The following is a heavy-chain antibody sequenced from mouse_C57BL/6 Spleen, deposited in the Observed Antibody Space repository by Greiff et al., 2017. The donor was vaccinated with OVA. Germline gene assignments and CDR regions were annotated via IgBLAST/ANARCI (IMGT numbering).Heavy chain of an antibody. V-gene: IGHV5-4*01. J-gene: IGHJ3*01. Sequence: EVKVVESGGGLVKPGGSLKLSCAASGFTFSSYALSWVRQTPEKRLAWVAPISDGGSYTSYPDNVKGRFTISRDNAKNTLYLHMSHLKSEDTAMYYWARDNDDYDEGWFAYWGQGTLVTVSA. CDR3: ARDNDDYDEGWFAY. D-gene: IGHD2-4*01. CDR2: ISDGGSYT. CDR1: GFTFSSYA.